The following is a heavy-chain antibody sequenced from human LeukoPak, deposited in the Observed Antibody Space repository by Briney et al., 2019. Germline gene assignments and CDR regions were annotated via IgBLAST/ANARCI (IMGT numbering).Heavy chain of an antibody. CDR3: ATKQWLVRGWFDP. J-gene: IGHJ5*02. D-gene: IGHD6-19*01. CDR1: GFSFDDYA. CDR2: ISWNGNSI. V-gene: IGHV3-9*01. Sequence: GRSLRLSCAASGFSFDDYAMHWVRQAPGKGLEWVSAISWNGNSIVYADSVKGRFTISRDNSKNTLYLQMNSLTAEDTAVYYCATKQWLVRGWFDPWGQGTLVTVSS.